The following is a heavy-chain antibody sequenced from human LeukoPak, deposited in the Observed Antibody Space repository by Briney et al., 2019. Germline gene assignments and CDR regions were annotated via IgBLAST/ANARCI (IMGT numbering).Heavy chain of an antibody. J-gene: IGHJ6*02. CDR1: GGSIGSHGFY. Sequence: SETLSLTCKVSGGSIGSHGFYWGWTRQPPGKGLEWIGSIYYPGSTHYNPSLESRVTISVDTSKYQVSLTLSSVTATDTAVYYCVRHVSSGWDYYNGLDVWGQGTTVTVSS. V-gene: IGHV4-39*01. D-gene: IGHD6-19*01. CDR3: VRHVSSGWDYYNGLDV. CDR2: IYYPGST.